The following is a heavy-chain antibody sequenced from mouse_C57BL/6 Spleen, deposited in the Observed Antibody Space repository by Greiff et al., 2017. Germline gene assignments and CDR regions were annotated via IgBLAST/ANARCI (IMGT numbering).Heavy chain of an antibody. V-gene: IGHV1-80*01. Sequence: QVQLQQSGAELVKPGASVKISCKASGYAFSSYWMNWVKQRPGKGLEWIGQIYPGDGDTNYNGKVKGKATLTADKSSSTAYMQLSSLTSEDSAVYFCARRAAQAYFDYWGQGTTLTVSS. CDR1: GYAFSSYW. D-gene: IGHD3-2*02. J-gene: IGHJ2*01. CDR2: IYPGDGDT. CDR3: ARRAAQAYFDY.